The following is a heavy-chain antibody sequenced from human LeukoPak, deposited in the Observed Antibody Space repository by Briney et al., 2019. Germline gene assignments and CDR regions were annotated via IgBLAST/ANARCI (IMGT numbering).Heavy chain of an antibody. CDR3: ATYRQVMLPFEA. Sequence: GGSLRLSCAASGFTFRSYSMNWVRQAPGKGLEWVSSTFQGGGEIHYADSVRGRFTISRDNSRSTLFLQMNSLRGEDTAIYYCATYRQVMLPFEAWGQGTLVTVSS. CDR2: TFQGGGEI. V-gene: IGHV3-21*04. J-gene: IGHJ5*02. CDR1: GFTFRSYS. D-gene: IGHD5-18*01.